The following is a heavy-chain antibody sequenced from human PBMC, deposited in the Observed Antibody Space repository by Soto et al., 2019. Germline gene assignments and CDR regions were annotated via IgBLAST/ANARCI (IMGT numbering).Heavy chain of an antibody. CDR2: INPSGGST. D-gene: IGHD3-22*01. CDR1: GYTFTSYY. Sequence: GASVKVSCKASGYTFTSYYMHWVRQAPGQGLEWMGIINPSGGSTSYAQKFQGRVAMTRDTSTSTVYMELSSLRSEDTAVYYCARDPPYYDSSGHPHPEVQFAYWGQGTLVTVSS. V-gene: IGHV1-46*01. J-gene: IGHJ4*02. CDR3: ARDPPYYDSSGHPHPEVQFAY.